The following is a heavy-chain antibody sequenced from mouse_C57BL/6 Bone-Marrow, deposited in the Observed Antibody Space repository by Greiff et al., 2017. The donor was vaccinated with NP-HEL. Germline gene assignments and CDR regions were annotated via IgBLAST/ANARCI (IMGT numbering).Heavy chain of an antibody. Sequence: QVQLKESGAELARPGASVKLSCKASGYTFTSYGISWVKQRTGQGLEWIGEIYPRSGNTYYNEKFKGKATLTADKSSSTAYMELRSLTSEDSAVYFCLGYYGSSWYFDVWGTGTTVTVSS. J-gene: IGHJ1*03. D-gene: IGHD1-1*01. V-gene: IGHV1-81*01. CDR3: LGYYGSSWYFDV. CDR1: GYTFTSYG. CDR2: IYPRSGNT.